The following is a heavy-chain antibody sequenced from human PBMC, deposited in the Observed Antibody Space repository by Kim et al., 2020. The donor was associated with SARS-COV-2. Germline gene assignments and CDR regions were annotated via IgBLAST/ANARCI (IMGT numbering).Heavy chain of an antibody. CDR3: ARETSGSYSSYYYGLDV. CDR1: GFSVSSNH. CDR2: IYSGGST. J-gene: IGHJ6*01. D-gene: IGHD1-26*01. V-gene: IGHV3-53*01. Sequence: GGSLRLSCAASGFSVSSNHMSWVRQAPGKGLEWVSVIYSGGSTYYADSVKGRFIISRDNSKNTVNLQMNSLRDEDTAVYYCARETSGSYSSYYYGLDVRG.